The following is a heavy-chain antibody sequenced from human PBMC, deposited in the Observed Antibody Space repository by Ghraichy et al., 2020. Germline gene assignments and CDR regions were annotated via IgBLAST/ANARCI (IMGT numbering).Heavy chain of an antibody. J-gene: IGHJ4*02. D-gene: IGHD4-17*01. Sequence: GGSLRLSCAASGFTFSSYNMNWVRQAPGKGLEWVSSITDSSSYIYSADSVKGRFTISRDNAKNSLYLQMNSLRAEDTGVYYCAREDYGDYYFDYWGQGTLVTVSS. CDR2: ITDSSSYI. CDR3: AREDYGDYYFDY. CDR1: GFTFSSYN. V-gene: IGHV3-21*01.